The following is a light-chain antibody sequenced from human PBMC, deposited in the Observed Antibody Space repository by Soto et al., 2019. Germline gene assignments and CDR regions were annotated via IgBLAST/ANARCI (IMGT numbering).Light chain of an antibody. CDR2: KAT. V-gene: IGKV1-5*03. J-gene: IGKJ2*01. CDR3: QQYNDYQYT. Sequence: DIEMTQSPSTLSASVGDTVTITCRASQSIATWLAWYQQKPEKAPKLLIYKATNVQSGVPSRVSGSGSGTEFSLTISSLQPEDFAIYYCQQYNDYQYTFGQGTKLEIK. CDR1: QSIATW.